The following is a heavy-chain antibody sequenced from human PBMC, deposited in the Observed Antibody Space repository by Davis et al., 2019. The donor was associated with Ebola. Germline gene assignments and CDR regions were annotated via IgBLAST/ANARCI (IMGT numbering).Heavy chain of an antibody. V-gene: IGHV1-18*01. Sequence: AASVKVSCKASGYTFTSHDINWVRQATGQGLEWMGWISAYLGNTNYAQKLQGRVTMTTDTSTSTAYMELRSLRSDDTAVYYCARGGGSYSADYWGQGTLVTVSS. D-gene: IGHD1-26*01. CDR1: GYTFTSHD. J-gene: IGHJ4*02. CDR2: ISAYLGNT. CDR3: ARGGGSYSADY.